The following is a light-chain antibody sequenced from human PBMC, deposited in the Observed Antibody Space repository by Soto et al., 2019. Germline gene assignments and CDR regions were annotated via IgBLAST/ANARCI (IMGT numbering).Light chain of an antibody. CDR2: GAS. CDR1: QSVNSD. J-gene: IGKJ5*01. Sequence: VMTQSPATVSVSPGERVTLSCRASQSVNSDSAWYQHKPRQAPRLLIYGASTRATDIPARFSGSGSGTEFPLTISSLQSEDFAVYYCQQYKDWPPLPFGQGTRLDI. V-gene: IGKV3-15*01. CDR3: QQYKDWPPLP.